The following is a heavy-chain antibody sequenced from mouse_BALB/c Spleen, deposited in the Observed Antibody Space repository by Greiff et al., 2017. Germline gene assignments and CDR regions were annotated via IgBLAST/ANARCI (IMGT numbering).Heavy chain of an antibody. CDR2: IWSGGST. Sequence: VKLVESGPGLVQPSQSLSITCTVSGFSLTSYGVHWVRQSPGKGLEWLGVIWSGGSTDYNAAFISRLSISKDNSKSQVFFKMNSLQANDTAIYYCARKGVHYYAMDYWGQGTSVTVSS. V-gene: IGHV2-2*02. CDR3: ARKGVHYYAMDY. CDR1: GFSLTSYG. J-gene: IGHJ4*01.